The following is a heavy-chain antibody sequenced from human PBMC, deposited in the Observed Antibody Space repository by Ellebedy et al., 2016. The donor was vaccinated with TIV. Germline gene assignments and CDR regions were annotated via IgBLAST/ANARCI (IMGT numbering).Heavy chain of an antibody. CDR3: ASRGYTYGYYLDY. V-gene: IGHV5-51*01. D-gene: IGHD5-18*01. CDR1: GYAFTTYA. Sequence: GESLKISXKASGYAFTTYAIAWVRQMPGKGLEWMGIIYPADSDTIYSPSFQGQVTISVDKSINTAYLQWNSLKASDTAMYYCASRGYTYGYYLDYWGQGTLVTVSS. J-gene: IGHJ4*02. CDR2: IYPADSDT.